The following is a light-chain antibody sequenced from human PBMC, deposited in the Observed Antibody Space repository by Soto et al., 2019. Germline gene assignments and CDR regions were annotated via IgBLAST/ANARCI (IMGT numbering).Light chain of an antibody. V-gene: IGKV3-20*01. CDR2: GAS. Sequence: VVLTQSPGTLSLSPGERATLACGASKSVSNYVAWYQQKSGQPPRLLIYGASSRASGIPDRFSGSGSGTDFTLTISRVEPEDFALYYCQQYGSSLTFGLGTKVDIK. J-gene: IGKJ1*01. CDR1: KSVSNY. CDR3: QQYGSSLT.